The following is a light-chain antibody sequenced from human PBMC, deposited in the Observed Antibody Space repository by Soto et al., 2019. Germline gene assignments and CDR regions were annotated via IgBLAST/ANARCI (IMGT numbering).Light chain of an antibody. CDR3: QQYGSSPWT. Sequence: EIVLTQSPGTLSLSPGERATLSCRASQSVSSSYLAWYQQKPGQAPRLLIYGASSRATGIPDRFSGSGSGTDFTRTISRLETEDFAVYYCQQYGSSPWTFGQGTNVESK. CDR2: GAS. J-gene: IGKJ1*01. V-gene: IGKV3-20*01. CDR1: QSVSSSY.